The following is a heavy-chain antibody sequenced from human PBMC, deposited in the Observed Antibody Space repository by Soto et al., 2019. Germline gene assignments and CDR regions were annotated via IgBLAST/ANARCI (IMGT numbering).Heavy chain of an antibody. CDR2: LYYTGTT. V-gene: IGHV4-39*01. D-gene: IGHD2-2*01. CDR3: GAYCSRTSCYDWFDP. CDR1: GGSIGSSSYY. Sequence: QMQLQESGPGLVKASETLTLTCSVSGGSIGSSSYYFGWIRQPPGKGLEWIGSLYYTGTTYYNSSLKSRVTISADKSQNQFSLRLSSVTAAATAVYYCGAYCSRTSCYDWFDPWGQGTRVTVSS. J-gene: IGHJ5*02.